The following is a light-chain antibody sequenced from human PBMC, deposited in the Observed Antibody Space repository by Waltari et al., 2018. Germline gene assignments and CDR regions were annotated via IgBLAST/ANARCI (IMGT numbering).Light chain of an antibody. Sequence: EIVLTQSPGTLSLSPGERATLSCRASQSVGKYLACYQQKPGQAPRLLLYHASNRATGIPDRFSGSGSGTDFSLTISRLEPEDFAIYFCQKYDSLPATFGQGTKVEIK. V-gene: IGKV3-20*01. J-gene: IGKJ1*01. CDR2: HAS. CDR1: QSVGKY. CDR3: QKYDSLPAT.